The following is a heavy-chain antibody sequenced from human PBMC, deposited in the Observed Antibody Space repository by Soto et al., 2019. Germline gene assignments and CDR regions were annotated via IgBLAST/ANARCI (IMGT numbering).Heavy chain of an antibody. D-gene: IGHD6-19*01. CDR3: TTDGWVAVAGPSGY. CDR2: IKSKTDGGTT. V-gene: IGHV3-15*07. J-gene: IGHJ4*02. CDR1: GFTFSNAW. Sequence: EVQLVESGGGLVKPGASLRLSCAASGFTFSNAWMNWVRQAPGKGLEWVGRIKSKTDGGTTDYAAPVKGRFTISRDDSKNTLYLQMNSLKTEDTAVYYCTTDGWVAVAGPSGYWGQGTLVTVSS.